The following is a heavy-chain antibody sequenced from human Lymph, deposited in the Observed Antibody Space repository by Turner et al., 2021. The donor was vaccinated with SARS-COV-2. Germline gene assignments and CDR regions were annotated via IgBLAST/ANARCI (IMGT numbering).Heavy chain of an antibody. CDR1: GFHFSSYG. V-gene: IGHV3-33*01. J-gene: IGHJ6*02. Sequence: VQPVESGGGVVQPGRSLRLSCATSGFHFSSYGMHWVRQGPGKGLELGAFIWYNGSNDSVEDSVKSRITISRNNSKNTLYLQMNGLRAEDSGVYYCAGGSAGGDVWGQGTTVTVSS. D-gene: IGHD6-13*01. CDR2: IWYNGSND. CDR3: AGGSAGGDV.